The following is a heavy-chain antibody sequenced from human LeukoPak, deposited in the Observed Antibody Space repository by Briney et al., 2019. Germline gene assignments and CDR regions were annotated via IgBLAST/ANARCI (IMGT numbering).Heavy chain of an antibody. Sequence: ASVKVSCKASGYTFTSYGISWVRQAPGQGLEWMGWISAYNGNTNYAQKLQGRVTMTTDTSTSTAYMELRSLRSDDTAVYYCARLPPPYYYDSSGYSMVDYWGQGTLVTVSS. J-gene: IGHJ4*02. CDR2: ISAYNGNT. CDR1: GYTFTSYG. D-gene: IGHD3-22*01. CDR3: ARLPPPYYYDSSGYSMVDY. V-gene: IGHV1-18*01.